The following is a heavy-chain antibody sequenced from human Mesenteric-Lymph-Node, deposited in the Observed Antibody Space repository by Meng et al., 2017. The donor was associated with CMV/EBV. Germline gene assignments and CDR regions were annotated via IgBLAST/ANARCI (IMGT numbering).Heavy chain of an antibody. CDR1: GFTFNTYG. J-gene: IGHJ4*02. Sequence: GESLKISCATSGFTFNTYGMSWVRQAPGKGLEWVSAISGSGGSTYYADSVKGRFTISRDNSKNTLYLQMNSLRAEDTAVYYCAKPDFWSGYNDPFDYWGQGTLVTVSS. CDR3: AKPDFWSGYNDPFDY. V-gene: IGHV3-23*01. D-gene: IGHD3-3*01. CDR2: ISGSGGST.